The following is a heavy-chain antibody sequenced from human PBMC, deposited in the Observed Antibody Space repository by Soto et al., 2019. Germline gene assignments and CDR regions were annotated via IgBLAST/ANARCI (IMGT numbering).Heavy chain of an antibody. D-gene: IGHD3-3*01. CDR3: ARGTLWNGYQFFDY. Sequence: GGSLRLSCTASGFTFGIYWMTWVRQAPGKGPEWVANIKQDGSETYYVDSVKGRFTISRDNAKSSLLLQPNSLRAEDTAVYYCARGTLWNGYQFFDYWGQGTLVTVSS. J-gene: IGHJ4*02. V-gene: IGHV3-7*01. CDR2: IKQDGSET. CDR1: GFTFGIYW.